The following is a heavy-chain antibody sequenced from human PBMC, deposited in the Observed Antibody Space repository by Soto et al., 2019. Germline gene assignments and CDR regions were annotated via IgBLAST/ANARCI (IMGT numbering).Heavy chain of an antibody. V-gene: IGHV3-23*01. Sequence: EVQLLESGGGLVQPGGSLRLSCAASGFTFSSYAMNWVRQAPGKGLEWVSVISGSGGSTYYADSVKGRFTISRDNSKNTLYLLMISLRAEDAAVYDCARLSSSWYFDYWGQGTLVTVSS. CDR2: ISGSGGST. D-gene: IGHD6-13*01. CDR1: GFTFSSYA. J-gene: IGHJ4*02. CDR3: ARLSSSWYFDY.